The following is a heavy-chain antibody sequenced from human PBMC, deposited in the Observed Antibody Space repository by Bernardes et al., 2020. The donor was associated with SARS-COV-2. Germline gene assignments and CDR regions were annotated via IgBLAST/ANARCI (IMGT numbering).Heavy chain of an antibody. J-gene: IGHJ4*02. CDR2: ISYDGRNK. CDR3: AKDHSGSYSFYFDY. CDR1: GFSFSSYA. V-gene: IGHV3-30-3*02. Sequence: VGSLILSCAASGFSFSSYAMHWVRQAPGPGLAWVAVISYDGRNKYYAHSVKGRFTISRDNSKNTLYLQMNSLRAEDTAVYYCAKDHSGSYSFYFDYWGQGTLVTVSS. D-gene: IGHD1-26*01.